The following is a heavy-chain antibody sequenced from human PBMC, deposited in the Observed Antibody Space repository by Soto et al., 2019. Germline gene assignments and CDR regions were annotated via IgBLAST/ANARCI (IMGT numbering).Heavy chain of an antibody. V-gene: IGHV6-1*01. CDR3: ARGEQYSGRIFDY. D-gene: IGHD1-26*01. CDR1: GDSVSSNSAG. Sequence: PSQTLSLTCAITGDSVSSNSAGWSWVRQSPSRGLEWLGRAYYRSKWYYEYAVSVRGRITINPDTSKNQYSLQLNSVTPEDTAVYFCARGEQYSGRIFDYWGQGTLVTVSS. CDR2: AYYRSKWYY. J-gene: IGHJ4*01.